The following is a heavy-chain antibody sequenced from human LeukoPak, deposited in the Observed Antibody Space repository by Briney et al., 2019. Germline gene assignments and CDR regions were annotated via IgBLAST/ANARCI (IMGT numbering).Heavy chain of an antibody. CDR2: IYYSGST. V-gene: IGHV4-30-4*01. D-gene: IGHD2-2*01. CDR3: ARELVVVPAARSWFDP. J-gene: IGHJ5*02. Sequence: SETLSLTCTVSGGSISSGDYYWSWIRQPPGKGLEWIGYIYYSGSTYYNPSLKSRVTISVDTSKNQFSLKLSSVTAADTAVYYCARELVVVPAARSWFDPWGQGTLVTVSS. CDR1: GGSISSGDYY.